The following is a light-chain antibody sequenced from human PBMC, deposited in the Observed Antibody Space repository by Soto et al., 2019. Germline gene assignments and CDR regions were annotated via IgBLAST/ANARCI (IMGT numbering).Light chain of an antibody. J-gene: IGKJ4*01. CDR3: QQYGSSPLT. V-gene: IGKV3-20*01. Sequence: EIVLTQSPGTLSLSPGERATLSCRASQGVSARYLAWYQQKPGQAPRLLIYGASNRATGFPDRFSGSGSGTDFTLTISRLEPEDFAVYFCQQYGSSPLTFGGGTKVDIK. CDR2: GAS. CDR1: QGVSARY.